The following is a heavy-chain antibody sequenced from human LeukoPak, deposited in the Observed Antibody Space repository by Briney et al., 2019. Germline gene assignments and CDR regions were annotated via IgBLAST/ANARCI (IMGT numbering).Heavy chain of an antibody. J-gene: IGHJ4*02. CDR3: ARDGYSSGWSTWPH. D-gene: IGHD6-19*01. CDR1: GYTFTSYA. Sequence: ASVKVTCKASGYTFTSYAMHWVRQAPGQRLEWMGWINAGNGNTKYSQKFQGRVTITRDTSASTAYMELSSLRSEDTAVYYCARDGYSSGWSTWPHWGQGTLVTVSS. CDR2: INAGNGNT. V-gene: IGHV1-3*01.